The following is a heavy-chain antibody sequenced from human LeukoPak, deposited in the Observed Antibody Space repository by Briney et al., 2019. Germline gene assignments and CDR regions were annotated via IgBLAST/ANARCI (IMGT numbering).Heavy chain of an antibody. CDR3: ARSPYQLLSRFDP. CDR2: IIPILGIA. CDR1: GGTFSSYT. D-gene: IGHD2-2*01. V-gene: IGHV1-69*02. J-gene: IGHJ5*02. Sequence: GASVKVSCKASGGTFSSYTISWVRQAPGQGLEWMGRIIPILGIANYAQKFQGRVTITADKSTSTAYMELSSLRSEDTAVYYCARSPYQLLSRFDPWGQGTLVTVSS.